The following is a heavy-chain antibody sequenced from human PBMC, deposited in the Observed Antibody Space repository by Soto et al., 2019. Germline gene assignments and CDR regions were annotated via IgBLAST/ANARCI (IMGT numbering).Heavy chain of an antibody. D-gene: IGHD3-3*01. CDR3: ARRVGYDFRIRYYPVSIHY. CDR2: IYYSGST. Sequence: PSETLDLTCTVSGGSVSSGSYYWSWIRQPPWKGLEWIGYIYYSGSTNYNPSLKSRVTISVDTSKNQFSLKLSSVTAADTAVYYCARRVGYDFRIRYYPVSIHYPGQRXLVSL. V-gene: IGHV4-61*01. J-gene: IGHJ4*02. CDR1: GGSVSSGSYY.